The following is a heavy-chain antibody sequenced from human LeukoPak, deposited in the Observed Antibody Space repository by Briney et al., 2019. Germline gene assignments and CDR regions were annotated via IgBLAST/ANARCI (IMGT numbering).Heavy chain of an antibody. Sequence: SETLSLTCTVSGGSISSYYWSWIRQPPGKGLEWIGEINHSGSTNYNPSLKSRITISVDTSKNQFSLKLSSVTAADTAVYYCARGPSTYNYAYYFYMDVWGKGTTVTVSS. CDR1: GGSISSYY. D-gene: IGHD5-18*01. CDR3: ARGPSTYNYAYYFYMDV. CDR2: INHSGST. V-gene: IGHV4-34*01. J-gene: IGHJ6*03.